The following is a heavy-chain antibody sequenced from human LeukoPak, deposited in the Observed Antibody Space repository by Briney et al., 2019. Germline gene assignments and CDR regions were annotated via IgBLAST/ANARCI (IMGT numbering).Heavy chain of an antibody. CDR2: MSYDGNGK. V-gene: IGHV3-30-3*01. CDR1: GFTFSSFS. Sequence: GGSLRLSCAASGFTFSSFSMYWVRQAPGKGLEWVAVMSYDGNGKFYADSVKGRFTISRDNAKNTLYLQMNSLRAEDTAVYYCARGDYGDYETGYYYYGMDVWGQGTTVTVSS. D-gene: IGHD4-17*01. CDR3: ARGDYGDYETGYYYYGMDV. J-gene: IGHJ6*02.